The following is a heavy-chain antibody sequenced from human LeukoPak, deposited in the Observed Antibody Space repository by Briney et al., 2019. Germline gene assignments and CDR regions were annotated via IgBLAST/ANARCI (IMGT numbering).Heavy chain of an antibody. J-gene: IGHJ5*02. CDR1: GGSISSSDW. D-gene: IGHD3-22*01. CDR3: ARIKLIVVVPWFDP. Sequence: SETLSLTCAVSGGSISSSDWWSWVRQPPGKGLEWIGEIYHSGSTNYNPSLKSRVTISVDKSKNQFSLKLSSVTAADTAMYFCARIKLIVVVPWFDPWGQGTLVTVSS. CDR2: IYHSGST. V-gene: IGHV4-4*02.